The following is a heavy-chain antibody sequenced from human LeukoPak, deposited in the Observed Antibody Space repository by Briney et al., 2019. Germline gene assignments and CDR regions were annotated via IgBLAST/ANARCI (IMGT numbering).Heavy chain of an antibody. V-gene: IGHV3-53*01. CDR3: ARRRDGYNLLPDY. Sequence: GGSLRLSCAASGFTVSNNYMSWVRQAPGKGLEWVSVIYSGGSTYYADSVKGRFTISRDNAKNSLYLQMNSLRVEDTAVYYCARRRDGYNLLPDYWGQGTLVTVSS. CDR2: IYSGGST. J-gene: IGHJ4*02. D-gene: IGHD5-24*01. CDR1: GFTVSNNY.